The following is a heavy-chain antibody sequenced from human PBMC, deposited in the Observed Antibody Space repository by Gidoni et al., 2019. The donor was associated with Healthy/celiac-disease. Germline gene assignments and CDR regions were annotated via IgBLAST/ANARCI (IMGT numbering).Heavy chain of an antibody. D-gene: IGHD7-27*01. J-gene: IGHJ4*02. CDR1: GFTFSSYA. Sequence: EVQLLESGGGLVQPGGSLRLSCAASGFTFSSYAMGGVRQAPGKGLEWVSAISGSGGSTYYADSVKGRFTISRDNSKNTLYLQMNSLRAEETAVYYCAKGDPGDGEYYFDYWGQGTLVTVSS. CDR2: ISGSGGST. V-gene: IGHV3-23*01. CDR3: AKGDPGDGEYYFDY.